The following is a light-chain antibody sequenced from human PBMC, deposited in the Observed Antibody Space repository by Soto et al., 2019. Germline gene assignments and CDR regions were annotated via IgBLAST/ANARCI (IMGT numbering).Light chain of an antibody. CDR3: QQYNSWPPLT. Sequence: EIVMTQSPATLSVSPGERATLSCRASQSVDTNLAWYQQKPGQAPRLLIYGASNRATGIPARFSGGGSGTDFNLTINSLQSEDFGVYYCQQYNSWPPLTFGGGTKVDIK. V-gene: IGKV3-15*01. J-gene: IGKJ4*01. CDR1: QSVDTN. CDR2: GAS.